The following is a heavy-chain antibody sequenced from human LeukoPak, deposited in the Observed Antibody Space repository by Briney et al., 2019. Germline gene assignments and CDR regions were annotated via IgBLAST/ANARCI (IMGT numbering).Heavy chain of an antibody. CDR1: GGSISSYY. V-gene: IGHV4-59*01. J-gene: IGHJ2*01. Sequence: SETLSLTCTASGGSISSYYWNWIRQPPGKGLEWIGYVYYSGSTNYNPSLKSRVTISVDTSKNQFSLKLSSVTAADTAVYYCARDPEGPGVWYFDLWGRGTLVTVSS. CDR2: VYYSGST. CDR3: ARDPEGPGVWYFDL. D-gene: IGHD3-10*01.